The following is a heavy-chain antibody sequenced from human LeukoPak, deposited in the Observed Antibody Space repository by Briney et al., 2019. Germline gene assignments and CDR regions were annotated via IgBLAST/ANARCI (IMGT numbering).Heavy chain of an antibody. D-gene: IGHD4-17*01. Sequence: GGSLRLSCAASGFTFSSYGMHWVRQAPGKGLEWVAVISYDGSNKYYADSVKGRFTISRDNSKNTLYLQMNSLRAEDTAVYYCAKDLNKRKYGDYVDYWGQGTLVTASS. CDR3: AKDLNKRKYGDYVDY. CDR2: ISYDGSNK. CDR1: GFTFSSYG. J-gene: IGHJ4*02. V-gene: IGHV3-30*18.